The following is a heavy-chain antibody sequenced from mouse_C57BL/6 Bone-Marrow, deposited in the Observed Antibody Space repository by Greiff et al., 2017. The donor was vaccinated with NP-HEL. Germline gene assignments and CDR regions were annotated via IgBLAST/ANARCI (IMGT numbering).Heavy chain of an antibody. Sequence: EVMLVESGGGLVQPKGSLKLSCAASGFSFNTYAMNWVRQAPGKGLEWVARIRSKSNNYATYYADSVKDRFTISRDDSESMLYLQMNNLKTEDTAMYYCVRPLYDHPWYFDVWGTGTTVTVSS. D-gene: IGHD2-3*01. CDR2: IRSKSNNYAT. CDR3: VRPLYDHPWYFDV. CDR1: GFSFNTYA. V-gene: IGHV10-1*01. J-gene: IGHJ1*03.